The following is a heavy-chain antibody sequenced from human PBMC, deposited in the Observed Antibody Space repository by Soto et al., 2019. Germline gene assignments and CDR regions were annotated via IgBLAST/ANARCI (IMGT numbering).Heavy chain of an antibody. Sequence: QVQLQQWGAGLLKPSETLSLTCAVYGGSFSGYYWSWIRQPPGKGLEWIGEINHSGSTTYNPSLKSRVTISVDTSKNQFSLKLSSVTAADTAVYYCARAGGRRYNRADDYWGQGTLVTVSS. V-gene: IGHV4-34*01. CDR2: INHSGST. D-gene: IGHD1-1*01. CDR3: ARAGGRRYNRADDY. CDR1: GGSFSGYY. J-gene: IGHJ4*02.